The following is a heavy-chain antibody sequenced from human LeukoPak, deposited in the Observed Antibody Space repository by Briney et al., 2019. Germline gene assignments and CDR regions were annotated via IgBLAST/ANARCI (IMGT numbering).Heavy chain of an antibody. D-gene: IGHD2-15*01. CDR3: ARVDGYCSGGSCYSPFYYGMDV. J-gene: IGHJ6*02. V-gene: IGHV4-59*01. Sequence: SETLSLTCTVSGGSISSYYWSWIRQPPGKGLEWIGYIYYSGSTNYNPSLKSRVTISVDTSKNQFSLELSSVTAADTAVYYCARVDGYCSGGSCYSPFYYGMDVWGQGTTVTVSS. CDR1: GGSISSYY. CDR2: IYYSGST.